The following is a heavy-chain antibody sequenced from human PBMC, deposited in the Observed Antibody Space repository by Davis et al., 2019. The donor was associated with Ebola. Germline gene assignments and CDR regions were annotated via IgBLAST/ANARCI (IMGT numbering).Heavy chain of an antibody. J-gene: IGHJ4*02. Sequence: AASVKVSCKASGYTFTSYYMHWVRQATGQGLEWMGWMNPNSGNTGYAQKFQGRVTMTRNTSISTAYMELSSLRSEDTAVYYCATSFLRSSPFDYWGQGTLVTVSS. V-gene: IGHV1-8*02. CDR3: ATSFLRSSPFDY. CDR2: MNPNSGNT. D-gene: IGHD5-12*01. CDR1: GYTFTSYY.